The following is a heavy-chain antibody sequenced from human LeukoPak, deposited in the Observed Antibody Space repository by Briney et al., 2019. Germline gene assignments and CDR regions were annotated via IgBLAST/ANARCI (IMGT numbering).Heavy chain of an antibody. CDR2: INPNSGGT. J-gene: IGHJ3*02. CDR1: GYTFTGYY. V-gene: IGHV1-2*02. CDR3: ARDYTDIVVVPAAIPNDAFDI. Sequence: GASVKVSCKASGYTFTGYYMHWVRQAPGQGLEWMGWINPNSGGTNYAQKLQGRVTMTTDTSTSTAYMELRSLRSDDTAVYYCARDYTDIVVVPAAIPNDAFDIWGQGTMVTVSS. D-gene: IGHD2-2*02.